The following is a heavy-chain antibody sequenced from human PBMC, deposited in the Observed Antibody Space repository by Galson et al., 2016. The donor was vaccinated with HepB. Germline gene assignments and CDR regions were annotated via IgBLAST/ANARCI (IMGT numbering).Heavy chain of an antibody. V-gene: IGHV1-18*01. D-gene: IGHD1-7*01. J-gene: IGHJ4*02. Sequence: SVKVSCKADGYNFIYYGISWVRQAPGQGLEWLGWISPYNDNSDSTQKIRGRVTLTTDTSTSTAYMELRSLRSDDTAVYYCARVDNWTYDYWGQGTLVTVSS. CDR2: ISPYNDNS. CDR3: ARVDNWTYDY. CDR1: GYNFIYYG.